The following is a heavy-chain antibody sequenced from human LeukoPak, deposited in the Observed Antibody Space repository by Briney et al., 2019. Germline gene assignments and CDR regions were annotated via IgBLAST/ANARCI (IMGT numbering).Heavy chain of an antibody. J-gene: IGHJ4*02. CDR2: ISGSGGST. Sequence: GGSLRLACAASGFTFSSYAMSWVRQAPGKGLEWVSAISGSGGSTYYADSVKGRFTISRDNSKNTLYLQMNSLRAEDTAVYYCAKDPGYGDYQYWGQGTLVTVSS. CDR3: AKDPGYGDYQY. D-gene: IGHD4-17*01. CDR1: GFTFSSYA. V-gene: IGHV3-23*01.